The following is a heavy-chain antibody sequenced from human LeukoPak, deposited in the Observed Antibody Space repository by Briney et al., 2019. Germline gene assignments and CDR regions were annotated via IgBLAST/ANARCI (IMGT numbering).Heavy chain of an antibody. Sequence: GGSLRLSCAASGNYWMHWVRQAPGKGLVWVSHINSDGSWTSYADSVKGRFTISKDNAKNTVYLQMNSLRAEDTAVYYCARDRVVDSGSYFDYWGQGTLVTVSS. CDR3: ARDRVVDSGSYFDY. V-gene: IGHV3-74*01. J-gene: IGHJ4*02. D-gene: IGHD1-26*01. CDR2: INSDGSWT. CDR1: GNYW.